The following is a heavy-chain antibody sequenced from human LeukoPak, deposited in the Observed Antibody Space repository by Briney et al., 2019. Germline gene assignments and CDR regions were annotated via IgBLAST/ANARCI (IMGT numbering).Heavy chain of an antibody. D-gene: IGHD1-7*01. Sequence: KPSETLSLTCTVSGGSISSYYWRWIRQPPGKGLEWIGYIYYSGSTKYNPSLKSRVTISVDASKTQFSLKLNSVTAADTAVYYCTRGSRELYYFDYWGQGTLVTVSS. CDR2: IYYSGST. CDR1: GGSISSYY. CDR3: TRGSRELYYFDY. J-gene: IGHJ4*02. V-gene: IGHV4-59*01.